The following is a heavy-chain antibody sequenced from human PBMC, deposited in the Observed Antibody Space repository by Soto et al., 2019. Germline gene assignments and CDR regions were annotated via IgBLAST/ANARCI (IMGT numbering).Heavy chain of an antibody. CDR3: ARDIGYCSGGSCYFFDY. D-gene: IGHD2-15*01. J-gene: IGHJ4*02. CDR1: GYTFTGYY. CDR2: INPNSGGT. V-gene: IGHV1-2*04. Sequence: ASVKVSCKASGYTFTGYYMHWVRQAPGQGLEWMGWINPNSGGTNYAQKFQGWVTMTRDTSISTAYMELSRLRSDDTAVYYCARDIGYCSGGSCYFFDYWGQGTLVTVSS.